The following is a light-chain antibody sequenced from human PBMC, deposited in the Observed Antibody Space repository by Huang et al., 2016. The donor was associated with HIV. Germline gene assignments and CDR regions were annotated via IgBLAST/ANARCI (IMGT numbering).Light chain of an antibody. CDR2: WAS. Sequence: DIVMTQSPDSLAVSLGERATINCKSSQSVLYSSKNKNYLAWYQQKPGQPPNLLIYWASTRESGVPDRFSGSGSGTDFTLTISSLQAEDVAVYYCQQYYSSPPTFGPGTKVVIK. V-gene: IGKV4-1*01. CDR1: QSVLYSSKNKNY. CDR3: QQYYSSPPT. J-gene: IGKJ3*01.